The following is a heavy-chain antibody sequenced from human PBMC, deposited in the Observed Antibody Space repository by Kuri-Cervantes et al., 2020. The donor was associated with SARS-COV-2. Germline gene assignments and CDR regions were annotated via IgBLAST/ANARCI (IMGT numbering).Heavy chain of an antibody. CDR1: GGSISSGDYY. Sequence: ESLKISCTVSGGSISSGDYYWSWIRQPPGKGLEWIGYIYYSGSTNYNPSLKSRVTISVDTSKNQFSLKLSSVTAADTAVYYCARTHYATLLDIWGQGTMVTVSS. J-gene: IGHJ3*02. D-gene: IGHD2-2*01. V-gene: IGHV4-61*08. CDR3: ARTHYATLLDI. CDR2: IYYSGST.